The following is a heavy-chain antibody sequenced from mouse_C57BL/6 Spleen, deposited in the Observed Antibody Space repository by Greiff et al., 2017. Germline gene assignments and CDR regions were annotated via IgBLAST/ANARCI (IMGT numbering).Heavy chain of an antibody. CDR3: TRAVTTVVAYYAMDY. D-gene: IGHD1-1*01. J-gene: IGHJ4*01. Sequence: QVQLQQSGAELVMPGASVKLSCKASGYTFTSYWMHWVKQRPGQGLEWIGEIDPSDSYTNYNHKFKGKSTLTVDKTSTTAYMQLSSLTSEDSAVYCGTRAVTTVVAYYAMDYWGQGTSVTVSS. CDR2: IDPSDSYT. CDR1: GYTFTSYW. V-gene: IGHV1-69*01.